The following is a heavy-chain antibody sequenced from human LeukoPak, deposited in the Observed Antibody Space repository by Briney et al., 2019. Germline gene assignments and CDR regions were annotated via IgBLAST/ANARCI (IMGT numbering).Heavy chain of an antibody. Sequence: GGSLRLSCAASGFTVSGNYMSWVRQAPGKGLECVAVIYSGGDTYYADSVKGRFTISRDNSKNTLYLQMNSLRAEDTAVYYCAKSRGGGWYYFDYWGQGTLVTVSS. CDR2: IYSGGDT. V-gene: IGHV3-53*01. D-gene: IGHD6-19*01. J-gene: IGHJ4*02. CDR3: AKSRGGGWYYFDY. CDR1: GFTVSGNY.